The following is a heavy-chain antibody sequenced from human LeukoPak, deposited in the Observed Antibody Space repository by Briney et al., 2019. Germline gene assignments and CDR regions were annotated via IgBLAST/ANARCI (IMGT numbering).Heavy chain of an antibody. V-gene: IGHV4-38-2*02. Sequence: PSETLSLTCTVSSYSISSGYYWGWIRQPPGKGLEWIGSIYHSGSTYYNPSLKSRVTISVDTSKNQFSLKLSSVTAADTAVYYCARVPHGETIFGVVLYWFDPRGQGTLVTVSS. CDR1: SYSISSGYY. D-gene: IGHD3-3*01. CDR2: IYHSGST. J-gene: IGHJ5*02. CDR3: ARVPHGETIFGVVLYWFDP.